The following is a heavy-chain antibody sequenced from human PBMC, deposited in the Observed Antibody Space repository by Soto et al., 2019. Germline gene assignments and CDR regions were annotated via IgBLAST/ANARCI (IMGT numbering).Heavy chain of an antibody. CDR2: TYYRSKWYN. Sequence: PSQTLSLTCAISGDSVSSNSAAWNWIRQSPSRGLEWLGRTYYRSKWYNDHAVSVKSRITINPDTSKNQFSLQLNSVTPEDTAVYYCARGDCSSTSCYLTSSIYYWGQGTLVTVSS. J-gene: IGHJ4*02. CDR1: GDSVSSNSAA. V-gene: IGHV6-1*01. D-gene: IGHD2-2*01. CDR3: ARGDCSSTSCYLTSSIYY.